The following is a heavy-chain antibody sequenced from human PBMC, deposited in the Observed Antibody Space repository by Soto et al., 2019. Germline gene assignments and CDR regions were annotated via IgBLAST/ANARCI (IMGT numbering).Heavy chain of an antibody. J-gene: IGHJ4*02. CDR2: ISGSGGST. CDR3: AKDEGTYCDFWSGYSIDY. D-gene: IGHD3-3*01. CDR1: GFTFSSYA. V-gene: IGHV3-23*01. Sequence: GGSLRLSCAASGFTFSSYAMSWVRQAPGKGLEWVSAISGSGGSTYYADSVKGRFTISRDNSKNTLYLQMNSLRAEDTAVYYCAKDEGTYCDFWSGYSIDYWGQGTLVTVSS.